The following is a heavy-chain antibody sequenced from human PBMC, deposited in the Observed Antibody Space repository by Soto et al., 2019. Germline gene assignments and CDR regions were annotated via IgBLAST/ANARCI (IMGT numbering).Heavy chain of an antibody. J-gene: IGHJ4*02. CDR2: INPSGGST. CDR1: GYTFTSYY. CDR3: ARDPRLYYGSGSRPNFDY. Sequence: ASVKVSCKSSGYTFTSYYMHRVRQAPAQGLEWIGIINPSGGSTSYAQKFQGRVTMTRDTSTSTVYMELSSLRSEDTAVYYCARDPRLYYGSGSRPNFDYWGQGTLVPVSS. V-gene: IGHV1-46*01. D-gene: IGHD3-10*01.